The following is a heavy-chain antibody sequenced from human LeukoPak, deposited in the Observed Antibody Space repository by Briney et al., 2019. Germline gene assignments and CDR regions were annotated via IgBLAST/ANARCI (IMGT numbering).Heavy chain of an antibody. V-gene: IGHV4-59*01. D-gene: IGHD4-23*01. CDR3: ARLVVTPAPFDY. Sequence: SETLSLTCTVSGGSISSYYWSWIRQPPGKGLEWIVYIYYSGSTNYNPSLKSRVTISVDTSKNQCSLKLSSVPAADTAVYYCARLVVTPAPFDYWGQGTLVTVSS. CDR1: GGSISSYY. J-gene: IGHJ4*02. CDR2: IYYSGST.